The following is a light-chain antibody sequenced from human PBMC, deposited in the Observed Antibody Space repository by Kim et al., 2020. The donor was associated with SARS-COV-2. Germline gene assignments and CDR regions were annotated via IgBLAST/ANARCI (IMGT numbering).Light chain of an antibody. CDR1: QSVSSN. V-gene: IGKV3-15*01. J-gene: IGKJ1*01. CDR2: GAS. Sequence: SPGERAHLSCRASQSVSSNLAWYQQKPGQAPRLLIYGASTRATGIPARFSGSGSGTEFTLTISSLQSEDFAVYYCQQYNNWPPWTFGQGTKVDIK. CDR3: QQYNNWPPWT.